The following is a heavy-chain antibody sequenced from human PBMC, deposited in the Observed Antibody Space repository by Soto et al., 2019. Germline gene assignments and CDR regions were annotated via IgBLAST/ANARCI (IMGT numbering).Heavy chain of an antibody. CDR3: ARESFYDILTGYYLFDY. CDR1: GYTFTSYG. V-gene: IGHV1-18*01. Sequence: ASVKVSCKASGYTFTSYGISWVRQAPGQGFEWMGWISAYNGNTNYAQKLQGRVTMTTDTSTSTAYMELRSLRSDDTAVYYCARESFYDILTGYYLFDYWGQGTLVTVSS. J-gene: IGHJ4*02. CDR2: ISAYNGNT. D-gene: IGHD3-9*01.